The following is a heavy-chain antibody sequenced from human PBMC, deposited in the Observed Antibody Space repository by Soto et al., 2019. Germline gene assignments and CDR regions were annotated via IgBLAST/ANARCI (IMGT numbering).Heavy chain of an antibody. D-gene: IGHD2-2*01. CDR3: ASPDCSSTSCYADVPYYYGMDV. CDR2: IWYDGSNK. J-gene: IGHJ6*02. Sequence: QVQLVESGGGVVQPGRSLRLSCAASGFTFSSYGMHWVRQAPGKGLEWVAVIWYDGSNKYYADSVKGRFTISRDNSKNALDLQMNSLRAEDTAVYYCASPDCSSTSCYADVPYYYGMDVWGQGTTVTVSS. CDR1: GFTFSSYG. V-gene: IGHV3-33*01.